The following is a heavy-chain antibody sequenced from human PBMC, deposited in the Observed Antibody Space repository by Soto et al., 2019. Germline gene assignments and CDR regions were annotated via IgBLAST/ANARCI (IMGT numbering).Heavy chain of an antibody. V-gene: IGHV1-2*02. Sequence: GASVKVSCKASGYTFTGYYMHWVRQAPGQGLEWMGWINPNSGGTNYAQKFQGRVTMTRDTSISTAYMELSRLRSDDTAVYYCARAFATMIVIEGAFDIWGQGTMVTVSS. CDR1: GYTFTGYY. CDR2: INPNSGGT. CDR3: ARAFATMIVIEGAFDI. J-gene: IGHJ3*02. D-gene: IGHD3-22*01.